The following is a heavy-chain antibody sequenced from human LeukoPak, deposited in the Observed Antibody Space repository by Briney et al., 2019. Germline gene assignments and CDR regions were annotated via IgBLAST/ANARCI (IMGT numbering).Heavy chain of an antibody. CDR3: AKSRVIAANIFDY. CDR1: GFTFSTYW. Sequence: GGSLRLSCAVSGFTFSTYWMNWVRQAPGKGLEWLANIKQDGSEKYYVDSVKGRFTISRDNAKNSLYLQMNSLRAEDTAVYYCAKSRVIAANIFDYWGQGTLVTVSS. CDR2: IKQDGSEK. J-gene: IGHJ4*02. D-gene: IGHD2-15*01. V-gene: IGHV3-7*02.